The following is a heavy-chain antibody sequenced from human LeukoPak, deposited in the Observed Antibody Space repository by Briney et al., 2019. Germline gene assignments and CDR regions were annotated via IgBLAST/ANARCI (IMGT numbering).Heavy chain of an antibody. CDR1: GYTFTGYY. D-gene: IGHD6-19*01. Sequence: ASVKVSCKASGYTFTGYYMHWVRQAPGQGVEWMGWINPNSGGTNYAQKFQGRVTMTRDTSISTAYMELSRLRSDDTAVYYCARVPDSRGWQYFFDYWGQGTLVTVSS. V-gene: IGHV1-2*02. CDR2: INPNSGGT. J-gene: IGHJ4*02. CDR3: ARVPDSRGWQYFFDY.